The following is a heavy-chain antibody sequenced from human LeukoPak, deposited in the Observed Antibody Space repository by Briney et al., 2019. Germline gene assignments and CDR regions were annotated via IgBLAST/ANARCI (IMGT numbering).Heavy chain of an antibody. J-gene: IGHJ3*02. Sequence: SETLSLTCTVSGYSISSGYYWGWIRQPPGKGLEWIGSIYHSGSTYYNPSLKSRVTISVDTSENQFSLKLSSVTAADTAVYYCASRWELLDAFDIWGQGTMVTVSS. D-gene: IGHD1-26*01. CDR1: GYSISSGYY. CDR3: ASRWELLDAFDI. V-gene: IGHV4-38-2*02. CDR2: IYHSGST.